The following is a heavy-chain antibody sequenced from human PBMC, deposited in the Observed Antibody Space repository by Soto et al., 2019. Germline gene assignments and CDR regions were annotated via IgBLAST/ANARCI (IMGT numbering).Heavy chain of an antibody. CDR3: ASLQQWLVNYFDY. Sequence: ELQLVESGGGLVQPGGSLRLSCAASGFTFSSYWMIWVRQAPGKGLEWVANIKQDGSEKYYVDSVKGRFTISRDNAKHSLYLQMNSLRAEDTAVYYCASLQQWLVNYFDYWGQGTLVTVSS. V-gene: IGHV3-7*01. CDR2: IKQDGSEK. J-gene: IGHJ4*02. D-gene: IGHD6-19*01. CDR1: GFTFSSYW.